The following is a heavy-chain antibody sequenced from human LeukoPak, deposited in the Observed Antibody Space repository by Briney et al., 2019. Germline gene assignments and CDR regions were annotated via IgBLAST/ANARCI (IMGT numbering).Heavy chain of an antibody. CDR3: ARDNSVGETAWWFDP. V-gene: IGHV1-46*01. CDR2: INPSGSSA. D-gene: IGHD1-26*01. Sequence: GASVKVSCKASGYSFISYYMHWVRQAPGQGLEWMGFINPSGSSAAYAQKFQGRLTMTRDMFTSTDYMELTSLTSDDTAVYYCARDNSVGETAWWFDPWGQGTLVTVSS. J-gene: IGHJ5*02. CDR1: GYSFISYY.